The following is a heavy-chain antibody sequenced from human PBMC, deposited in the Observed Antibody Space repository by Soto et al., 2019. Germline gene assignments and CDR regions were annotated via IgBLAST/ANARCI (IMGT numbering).Heavy chain of an antibody. D-gene: IGHD1-7*01. J-gene: IGHJ4*02. V-gene: IGHV1-69*06. CDR1: GGTFSNYV. Sequence: SVKVSCKASGGTFSNYVVNWVRQAPGQGREWMGRIIPISGAANYAQKFQGRVTITADKSTSTSYMELSSLRSEDTAVYYCARDMTRTVVPYFDFWGQGTLVTVSS. CDR3: ARDMTRTVVPYFDF. CDR2: IIPISGAA.